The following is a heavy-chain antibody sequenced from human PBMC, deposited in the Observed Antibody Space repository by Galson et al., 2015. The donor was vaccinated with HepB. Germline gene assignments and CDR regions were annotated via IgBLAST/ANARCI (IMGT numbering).Heavy chain of an antibody. J-gene: IGHJ4*02. D-gene: IGHD5-18*01. Sequence: SVKVSCKASGYTFTSYAMHWVRQAPGQRLEWMGWINAGNGNTKYSQKFQGRVTITRDTSASTAYMELSSLRSEDTAVYYCARGERVQLWLPTDYWGQGTLVTVSS. CDR2: INAGNGNT. CDR1: GYTFTSYA. CDR3: ARGERVQLWLPTDY. V-gene: IGHV1-3*01.